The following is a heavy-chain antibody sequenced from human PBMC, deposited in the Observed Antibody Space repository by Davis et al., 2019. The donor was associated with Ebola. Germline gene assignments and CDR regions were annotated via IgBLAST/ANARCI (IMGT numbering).Heavy chain of an antibody. V-gene: IGHV1-2*02. J-gene: IGHJ4*02. D-gene: IGHD2-2*01. CDR1: GYTFTSYG. Sequence: ASVKVSCKASGYTFTSYGISWVRQAPGQGLEWMGWINPNSGGTNYAQKFQGRVTMTRDTSISTAYMELSRLRSDDTAVHYCARAIGYQLRPFDYWGQGTLVTVSS. CDR2: INPNSGGT. CDR3: ARAIGYQLRPFDY.